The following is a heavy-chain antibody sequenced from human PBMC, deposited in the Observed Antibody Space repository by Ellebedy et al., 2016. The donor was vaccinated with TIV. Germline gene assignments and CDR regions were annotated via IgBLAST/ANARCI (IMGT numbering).Heavy chain of an antibody. Sequence: GGSLRLSCAASGFTFSSYSMNWVRQAPGKGLEWVSYISSSGSIMYYADPVKGRFTISRDNARNSLYLQMNSLRDEDTALYYCARSGSYYTDYWGQGTPVTVSS. CDR1: GFTFSSYS. J-gene: IGHJ4*02. D-gene: IGHD1-26*01. V-gene: IGHV3-48*02. CDR2: ISSSGSIM. CDR3: ARSGSYYTDY.